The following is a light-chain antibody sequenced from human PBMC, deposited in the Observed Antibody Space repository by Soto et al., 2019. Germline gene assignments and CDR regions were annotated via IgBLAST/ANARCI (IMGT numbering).Light chain of an antibody. J-gene: IGLJ1*01. CDR3: SSYTSSSTPLYV. CDR1: NSDVGGYNY. V-gene: IGLV2-14*01. Sequence: QSALTQPASVSGSPGQSITISCTGTNSDVGGYNYVSWYQQHPGKAPKLMIYEVSNRPSGVSNRFSGSESGNTASLTISGLQAEDEADYYCSSYTSSSTPLYVFGTGTKLTVL. CDR2: EVS.